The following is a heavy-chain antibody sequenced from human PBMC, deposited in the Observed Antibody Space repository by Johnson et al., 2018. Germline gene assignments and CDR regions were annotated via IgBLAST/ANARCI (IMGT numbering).Heavy chain of an antibody. CDR1: GFNVTKNY. V-gene: IGHV3-53*01. CDR2: IFGGGST. J-gene: IGHJ1*01. CDR3: ARGADPYCGGDCCFQY. D-gene: IGHD2-21*02. Sequence: VQLVESGGGLIQPGGSLRLSCVTSGFNVTKNYLNWVRQAPGKGLEWVSVIFGGGSTYYEDSVKGRFTISRDNSKKTLYLQMNSLRAEDPAVYYCARGADPYCGGDCCFQYWGQGTLVTVSS.